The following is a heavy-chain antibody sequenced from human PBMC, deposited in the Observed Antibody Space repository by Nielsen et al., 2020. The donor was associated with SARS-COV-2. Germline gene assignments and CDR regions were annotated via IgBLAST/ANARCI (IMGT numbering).Heavy chain of an antibody. Sequence: SETLSHTCAVYGSPFSGYGWSWSRQPPGKGLEWIGEINHSGSTNYNPSLKSRVTISVDTSKNQFSLKLSSVTAADTAVYYCARGRYSSGWSYWGQGTLVTVSS. V-gene: IGHV4-34*01. CDR3: ARGRYSSGWSY. J-gene: IGHJ4*02. CDR1: GSPFSGYG. D-gene: IGHD6-19*01. CDR2: INHSGST.